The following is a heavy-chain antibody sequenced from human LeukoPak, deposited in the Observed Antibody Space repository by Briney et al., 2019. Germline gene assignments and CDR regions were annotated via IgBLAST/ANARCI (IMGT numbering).Heavy chain of an antibody. CDR2: IIPIFGTA. Sequence: SVKVSCKASGGTFSSYAISWVRQAPGQGLEWMGGIIPIFGTANYAQKFQGRVTITTDESTSTAYMELSSLRSEDTAVYYCASLDTAVPLDAFDIWGQGTMVTVSS. CDR3: ASLDTAVPLDAFDI. J-gene: IGHJ3*02. V-gene: IGHV1-69*05. D-gene: IGHD5-18*01. CDR1: GGTFSSYA.